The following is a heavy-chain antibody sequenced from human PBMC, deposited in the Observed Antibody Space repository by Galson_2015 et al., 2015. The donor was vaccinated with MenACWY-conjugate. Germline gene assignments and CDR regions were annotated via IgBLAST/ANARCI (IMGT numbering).Heavy chain of an antibody. CDR1: GFTFSVYG. D-gene: IGHD4-17*01. CDR2: IDSSSTYI. V-gene: IGHV3-21*01. J-gene: IGHJ4*02. CDR3: AKSYCDSLRWDH. Sequence: SLRLSCAASGFTFSVYGMNWARQAPGKGLEWVSSIDSSSTYIYYADSLKGRSTISRDNAKNSLTLQMNSLRVEDTAVYYCAKSYCDSLRWDHWGRGTLVTVSS.